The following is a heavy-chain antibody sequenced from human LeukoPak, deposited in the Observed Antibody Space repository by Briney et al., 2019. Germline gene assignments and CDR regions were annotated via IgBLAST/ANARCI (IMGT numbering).Heavy chain of an antibody. CDR2: VSHDGGTN. Sequence: GGSLRLSCAASGFTFSRYVMHWVRQAPGKGLEWVAAVSHDGGTNFYADSVKGRFTVSRDNSKNTLYLQMDSLSAEDTAVYYCAAREVDSSRVSLDNWGQGTLVTVSS. CDR1: GFTFSRYV. D-gene: IGHD6-13*01. V-gene: IGHV3-30-3*01. J-gene: IGHJ4*02. CDR3: AAREVDSSRVSLDN.